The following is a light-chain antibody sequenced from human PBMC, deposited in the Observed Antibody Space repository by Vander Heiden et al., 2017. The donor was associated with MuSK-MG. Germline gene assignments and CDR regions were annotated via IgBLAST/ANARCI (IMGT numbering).Light chain of an antibody. CDR1: QNVNSN. J-gene: IGKJ4*01. CDR2: GAS. V-gene: IGKV3-15*01. Sequence: EVVMTQSPATLSVSLGEWATLSCRASQNVNSNLAWYQQKPGQAPRLVIYGASTRATGIPARFSGSGSGTEFTLTISSLQSEDFAVYSCQQYNNWPLTFGGGTKVEIK. CDR3: QQYNNWPLT.